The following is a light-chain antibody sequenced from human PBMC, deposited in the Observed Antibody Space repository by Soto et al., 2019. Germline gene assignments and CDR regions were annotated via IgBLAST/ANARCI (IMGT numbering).Light chain of an antibody. CDR1: QSISNW. CDR3: QLLRT. V-gene: IGKV1-5*03. CDR2: QAS. J-gene: IGKJ1*01. Sequence: DLQMTQSPSTLSASVGDRVTITCRASQSISNWLAWYQQKPGKAPKLLIYQASTLKSGVPSRFSGSGTGTEFTLTINNLQPDDVATYYCQLLRTFGQGTKVEIK.